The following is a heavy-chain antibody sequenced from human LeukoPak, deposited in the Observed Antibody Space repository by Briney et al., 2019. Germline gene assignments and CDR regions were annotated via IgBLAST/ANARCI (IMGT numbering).Heavy chain of an antibody. Sequence: PGGSLRLSCAASGFTFSSYSMNWVRQAPGKGLEWVSSISSSSSYIYYADSVKGRFTISRDNAKNSLYLQLNSLRAEDTAVYYCARVKYYYDSSGCDYWGQGTLVTVSS. V-gene: IGHV3-21*01. D-gene: IGHD3-22*01. CDR3: ARVKYYYDSSGCDY. J-gene: IGHJ4*02. CDR1: GFTFSSYS. CDR2: ISSSSSYI.